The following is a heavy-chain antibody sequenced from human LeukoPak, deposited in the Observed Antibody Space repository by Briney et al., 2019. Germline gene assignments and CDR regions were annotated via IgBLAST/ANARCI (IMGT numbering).Heavy chain of an antibody. Sequence: SETLSLTCTVSGGSISSYYWSWIRQPPGKGLEWIGYIYYSGSTNYNPSLKSRITISVDTSKNQFSLKLSSVTAADTAVYYCARALNNWYFGLWGRGTLVTVSS. CDR3: ARALNNWYFGL. V-gene: IGHV4-59*01. CDR1: GGSISSYY. CDR2: IYYSGST. J-gene: IGHJ2*01.